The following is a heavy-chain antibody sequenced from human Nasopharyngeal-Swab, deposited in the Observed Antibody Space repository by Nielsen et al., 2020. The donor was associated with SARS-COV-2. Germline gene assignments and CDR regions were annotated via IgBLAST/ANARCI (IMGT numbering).Heavy chain of an antibody. Sequence: WIRQPPGKGLEWVSYISSSGSTIYYADSVKGRFTISRDNAKNSLYLQMNSLRAEDTAVYYCAGDLIRSGIAAAGTSGSFDYWGQGTLVTVSS. V-gene: IGHV3-11*04. CDR3: AGDLIRSGIAAAGTSGSFDY. D-gene: IGHD6-13*01. J-gene: IGHJ4*02. CDR2: ISSSGSTI.